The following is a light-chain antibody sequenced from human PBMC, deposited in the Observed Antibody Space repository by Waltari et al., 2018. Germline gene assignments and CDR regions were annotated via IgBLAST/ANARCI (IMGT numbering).Light chain of an antibody. J-gene: IGKJ1*01. V-gene: IGKV3-20*01. CDR2: GAS. CDR1: QSVGRS. CDR3: KHYVRLPAT. Sequence: EIVLTQSPGTLSLSPGERATLSCRASQSVGRSLAWYQQKPGQAPRLLIYGASSRATGIPDRFSGSGSGTDFSLTISRLEPEDFAVYYCKHYVRLPATFGQGTKVEIK.